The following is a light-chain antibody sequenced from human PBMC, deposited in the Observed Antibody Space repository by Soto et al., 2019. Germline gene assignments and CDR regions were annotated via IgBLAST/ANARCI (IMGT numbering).Light chain of an antibody. CDR1: QDISNY. CDR3: QQYLHTPRT. J-gene: IGKJ1*01. CDR2: WAS. Sequence: IRMTQSPSSLSASVGDRVTITCQASQDISNYLNWYQQKPGQPPKLLIYWASTRESGVPDRFSGSGSGTDFTLTISSLQAEDVAVYYCQQYLHTPRTFGQGTKVDIK. V-gene: IGKV4-1*01.